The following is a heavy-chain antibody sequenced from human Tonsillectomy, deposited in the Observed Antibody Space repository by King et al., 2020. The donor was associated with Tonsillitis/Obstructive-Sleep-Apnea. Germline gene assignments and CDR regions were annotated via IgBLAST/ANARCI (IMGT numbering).Heavy chain of an antibody. CDR2: INHSGSS. CDR1: GGSFSGYY. D-gene: IGHD3-3*01. V-gene: IGHV4-34*01. Sequence: VQLQQWGAGLLKPSETLSLTCAVYGGSFSGYYWSWIRQPPGKGLEWIGEINHSGSSNYNPSLESRVTTSVDTSKNQFSLNLSSVTAADTAVYYCARSTMFGVVITPLYFDYWGQGTLVTVSS. J-gene: IGHJ4*02. CDR3: ARSTMFGVVITPLYFDY.